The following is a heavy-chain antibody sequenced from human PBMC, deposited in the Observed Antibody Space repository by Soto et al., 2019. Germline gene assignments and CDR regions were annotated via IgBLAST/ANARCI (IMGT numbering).Heavy chain of an antibody. Sequence: QVQLVQSGAEVKKSGASVKVSCKASGYTFTSHYMHWVRQAPGQGLEWMGIINPSGGTTRFAQKFKGRVTLTRDTSKNTVYMELSSLRSDDTAVYYCARDRCDTTSCYECDYWGQGTLVTVSS. J-gene: IGHJ4*02. CDR1: GYTFTSHY. V-gene: IGHV1-46*01. CDR3: ARDRCDTTSCYECDY. CDR2: INPSGGTT. D-gene: IGHD2-2*01.